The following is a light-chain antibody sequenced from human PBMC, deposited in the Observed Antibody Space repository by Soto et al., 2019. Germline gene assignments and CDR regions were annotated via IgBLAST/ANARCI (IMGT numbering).Light chain of an antibody. CDR3: QQYHTWPIT. J-gene: IGKJ4*01. V-gene: IGKV3-15*01. Sequence: EIVLTQSPDTLSLSPGERATLSCRASQSVSSDLAWYHQKPGQAPRLLIYGASTRATGIPARFSGSGSGTEFTLTISSLQSEDCAIYYCQQYHTWPITFGGGTKVDI. CDR2: GAS. CDR1: QSVSSD.